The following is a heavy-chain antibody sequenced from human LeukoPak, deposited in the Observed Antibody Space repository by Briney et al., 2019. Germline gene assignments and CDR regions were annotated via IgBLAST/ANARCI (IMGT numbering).Heavy chain of an antibody. Sequence: ASVKVSCKAFGYAFTSNYMHWVRQAPGQGPEWMGVISPSGGSTTYAQKFQGRVTLTRDMSTSTDYLELSSLRSEDTAVYYCARDRARGGATGGGYWGQGTLVTVSS. CDR2: ISPSGGST. D-gene: IGHD1-26*01. V-gene: IGHV1-46*01. J-gene: IGHJ4*02. CDR1: GYAFTSNY. CDR3: ARDRARGGATGGGY.